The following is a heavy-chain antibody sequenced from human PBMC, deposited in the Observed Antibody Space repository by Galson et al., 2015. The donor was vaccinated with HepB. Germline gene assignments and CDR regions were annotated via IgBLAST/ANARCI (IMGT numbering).Heavy chain of an antibody. CDR2: IAYDGSKE. V-gene: IGHV3-30*18. J-gene: IGHJ4*02. D-gene: IGHD7-27*01. Sequence: SLRLSCAASGFTFSNYGMHWVRQAPGKGLEWVAVIAYDGSKEFYADSVKGRFTTSRDNSKNTLYLQMDSLAAEDTAVYYCAKEGGLGINTKSYFDYWGQGTLVTVSS. CDR3: AKEGGLGINTKSYFDY. CDR1: GFTFSNYG.